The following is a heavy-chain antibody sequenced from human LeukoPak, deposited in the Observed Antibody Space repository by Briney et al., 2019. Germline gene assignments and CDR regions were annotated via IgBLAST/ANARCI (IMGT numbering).Heavy chain of an antibody. J-gene: IGHJ2*01. V-gene: IGHV4-38-2*02. CDR1: GYSISSGYY. D-gene: IGHD6-6*01. Sequence: PSETLSLTCTVSGYSISSGYYWGWIRQPPGKGLEWIGSIYHSGITYYNPSLKSRVTISVDTSKNQFSLKLSSVTAADTAVYYCARIGIAARPVWPGGPPYWYFDLWGRGTLVTVSS. CDR3: ARIGIAARPVWPGGPPYWYFDL. CDR2: IYHSGIT.